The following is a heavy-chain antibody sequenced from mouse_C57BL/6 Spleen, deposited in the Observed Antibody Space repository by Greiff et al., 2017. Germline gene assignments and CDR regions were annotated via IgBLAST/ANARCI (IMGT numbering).Heavy chain of an antibody. CDR3: ARQGTTGGNAMDY. V-gene: IGHV5-6*01. J-gene: IGHJ4*01. CDR1: GFTFSSYG. D-gene: IGHD1-1*01. Sequence: EVMLVESGGDLVKPGGSLKLSCAASGFTFSSYGMSWVRQTPDKRLEWVATISSGGSYTYYPDSVKGRFTISRDNAKNTLYLQMSSLKSEDTAMYYCARQGTTGGNAMDYWGQGTSVTVSS. CDR2: ISSGGSYT.